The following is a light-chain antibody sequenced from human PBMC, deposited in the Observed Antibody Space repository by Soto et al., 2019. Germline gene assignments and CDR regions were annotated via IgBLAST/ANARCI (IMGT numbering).Light chain of an antibody. J-gene: IGLJ3*02. Sequence: QSALAQPASVSGSPGQSITFSCTGASSDFGTFNLVSWYQQYPGKAPKLIIYEVNKRPPGISNRFSGSKSGNTASLTISVLQAEDEADYYGCSYQGSRRVFGGGTKLTVL. CDR1: SSDFGTFNL. V-gene: IGLV2-23*02. CDR3: CSYQGSRRV. CDR2: EVN.